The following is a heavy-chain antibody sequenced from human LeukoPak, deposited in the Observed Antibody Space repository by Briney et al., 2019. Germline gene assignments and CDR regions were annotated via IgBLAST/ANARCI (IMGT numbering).Heavy chain of an antibody. CDR2: IYHSGST. D-gene: IGHD3-10*01. CDR3: ARERYGSGIEYGMDV. Sequence: SETLSLTCTVSGYSISSGYYWGWIRQPPGKGLEWIGSIYHSGSTYYNPSLKSRVTISVDTSKNQFSLKLSSVTAADTAVYYCARERYGSGIEYGMDVWGQGTTVTVSS. V-gene: IGHV4-38-2*02. CDR1: GYSISSGYY. J-gene: IGHJ6*02.